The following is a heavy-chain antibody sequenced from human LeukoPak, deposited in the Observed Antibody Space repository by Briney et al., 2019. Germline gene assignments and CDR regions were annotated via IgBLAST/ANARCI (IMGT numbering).Heavy chain of an antibody. CDR3: VVYTGGYRSQF. D-gene: IGHD5-24*01. V-gene: IGHV3-23*01. CDR2: ISDRGDRQ. Sequence: GGSLRLSCAASGFTFTNYAMSWVRQAPGKGLEWVSAISDRGDRQYYADSMKGRFTISRDNSMNTLRLQMNSLSVEDTAVYYCVVYTGGYRSQFWGQGTLVTVSS. CDR1: GFTFTNYA. J-gene: IGHJ4*02.